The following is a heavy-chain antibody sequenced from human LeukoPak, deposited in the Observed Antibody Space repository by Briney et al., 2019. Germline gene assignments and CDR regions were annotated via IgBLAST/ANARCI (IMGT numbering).Heavy chain of an antibody. CDR1: GYSISSGYY. V-gene: IGHV4-38-2*02. J-gene: IGHJ4*02. D-gene: IGHD3-22*01. CDR2: IYHSGST. CDR3: AREYYDSRGYPYYFDY. Sequence: SETLSLTCTVSGYSISSGYYWGWIRQPPGKGLEWIGSIYHSGSTYYNPSLKSRVTISVDTSKNQFSLKLSSVTAADTAVYYCAREYYDSRGYPYYFDYWGQGTLVTVSS.